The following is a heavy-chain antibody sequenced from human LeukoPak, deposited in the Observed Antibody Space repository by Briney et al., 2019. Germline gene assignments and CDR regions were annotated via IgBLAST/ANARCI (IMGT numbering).Heavy chain of an antibody. Sequence: SETLSLTCAVSGGSISSSSYWSWVRQPPGKGLEWIGEIYHSGSTNYNASLKSRVTISVDKSKNHFSLKLSSVTAADTAVYYCARESRYYDSSGYYWYFDYWGQGTLVTVSS. CDR1: GGSISSSSY. CDR3: ARESRYYDSSGYYWYFDY. CDR2: IYHSGST. J-gene: IGHJ4*02. D-gene: IGHD3-22*01. V-gene: IGHV4-4*02.